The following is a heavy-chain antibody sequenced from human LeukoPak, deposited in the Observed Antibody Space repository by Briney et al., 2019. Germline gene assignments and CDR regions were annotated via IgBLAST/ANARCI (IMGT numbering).Heavy chain of an antibody. D-gene: IGHD2-15*01. CDR1: GFTFNNYG. CDR2: ITGSGSST. V-gene: IGHV3-23*01. Sequence: GGSLRLSCAASGFTFNNYGMNWVRQAPGKGLEWVSLITGSGSSTFYADSVKGRSTISRDNSKNTLYLEMNGLRAEDTAMYYCAKNRYCSGNTCFKDAFDIWGQGTMVTVSS. CDR3: AKNRYCSGNTCFKDAFDI. J-gene: IGHJ3*02.